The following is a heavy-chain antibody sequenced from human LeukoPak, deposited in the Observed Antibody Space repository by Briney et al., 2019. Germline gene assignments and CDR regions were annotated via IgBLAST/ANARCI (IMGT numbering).Heavy chain of an antibody. CDR2: IKKRSDGGTT. CDR3: TRDWYHAFDF. V-gene: IGHV3-15*07. Sequence: GGSLRLSCAASGFTFNDAWMNWVRQAPGKGLEWVGRIKKRSDGGTTDYAAPVKDRFIISRDDSQDTLYLQMNTLKTEDTAVYYCTRDWYHAFDFWGQGTVVTVSS. CDR1: GFTFNDAW. J-gene: IGHJ3*01. D-gene: IGHD3-9*01.